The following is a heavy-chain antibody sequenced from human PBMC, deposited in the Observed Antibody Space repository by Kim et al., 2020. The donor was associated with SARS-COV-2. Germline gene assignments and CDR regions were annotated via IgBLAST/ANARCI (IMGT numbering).Heavy chain of an antibody. J-gene: IGHJ4*02. V-gene: IGHV3-48*04. Sequence: GGSLRLSCAASGFTFSSYSMNWVRQAPGKGLEWVSYISSSSSTIYYADSVKGRFTISRDNAKNSLYLQMNSLRAEDTAVYYCARGLQYLHFDYWGQGTLVTVSS. D-gene: IGHD4-4*01. CDR3: ARGLQYLHFDY. CDR1: GFTFSSYS. CDR2: ISSSSSTI.